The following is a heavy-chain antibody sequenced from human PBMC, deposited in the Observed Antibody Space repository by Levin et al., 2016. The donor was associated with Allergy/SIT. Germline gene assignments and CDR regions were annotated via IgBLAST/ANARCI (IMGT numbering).Heavy chain of an antibody. CDR1: GGSISSPKYY. J-gene: IGHJ4*02. CDR2: VHFSGST. D-gene: IGHD6-19*01. V-gene: IGHV4-39*01. Sequence: GSLRLSCFVSGGSISSPKYYWGWIRQPSGEALEWIGSVHFSGSTYYNPSLKGRATISVDTSKNQLSLSLSSVTAADTAVYYCARQGAVAPIDEYLDYWGQGTLVTVSS. CDR3: ARQGAVAPIDEYLDY.